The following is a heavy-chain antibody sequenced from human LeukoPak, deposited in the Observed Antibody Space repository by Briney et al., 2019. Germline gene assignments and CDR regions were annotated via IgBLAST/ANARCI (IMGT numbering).Heavy chain of an antibody. CDR3: ARLVGSVTTYDV. V-gene: IGHV3-7*04. Sequence: AGGSPRLSCAASGFMFSSHWMSWVRQAPGKGLQWVASINQDGSVIHYVDSVRGRFTISRDNADNTLYLQMNTLGAEDTAVYYCARLVGSVTTYDVWGHGTVVSVSS. J-gene: IGHJ3*01. D-gene: IGHD1-26*01. CDR2: INQDGSVI. CDR1: GFMFSSHW.